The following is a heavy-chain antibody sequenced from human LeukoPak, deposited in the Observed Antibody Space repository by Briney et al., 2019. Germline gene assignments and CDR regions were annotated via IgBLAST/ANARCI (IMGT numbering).Heavy chain of an antibody. J-gene: IGHJ3*02. D-gene: IGHD3-3*01. V-gene: IGHV3-23*01. CDR1: GFTFSSYA. CDR2: ISGSGGST. CDR3: AKGELDYDFWSGIDDAFDI. Sequence: GGPLRLSCAASGFTFSSYAMSWVRQAPGKGLEWVSAISGSGGSTYYADSVKGRFTISRDNSKNTLYLQMNSLRAEDTAVYYCAKGELDYDFWSGIDDAFDIWGQGTMVTVSS.